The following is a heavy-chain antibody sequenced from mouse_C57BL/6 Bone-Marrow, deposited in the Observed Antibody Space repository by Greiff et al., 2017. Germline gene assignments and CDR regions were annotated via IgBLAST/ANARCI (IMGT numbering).Heavy chain of an antibody. J-gene: IGHJ2*01. CDR1: GYAFTNYL. D-gene: IGHD2-3*01. Sequence: VQLQQSGAELVRPGTSVKVSCKASGYAFTNYLIEWVKQRPGQGLEWIGVINPGSGGTNYNEKFKGKATLTADKSSSTAYMQLSSLTSEDSAVYFCARSIYDGDHGGYWGQGTTLTVSS. V-gene: IGHV1-54*01. CDR2: INPGSGGT. CDR3: ARSIYDGDHGGY.